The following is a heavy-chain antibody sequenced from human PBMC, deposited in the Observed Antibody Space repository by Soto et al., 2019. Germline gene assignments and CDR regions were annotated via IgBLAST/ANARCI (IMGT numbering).Heavy chain of an antibody. CDR3: ARQDTMVRGVICGFDP. V-gene: IGHV4-39*01. Sequence: PSETLSLTCTVSGGSISSSSYYWGWIRQPPGKGLEWIGSIYYSGSTYYNPSLKSRVTISVDTSKNQFSLKLSSVTAADTAVYYCARQDTMVRGVICGFDPWGQGTLVTVS. D-gene: IGHD3-10*01. CDR2: IYYSGST. CDR1: GGSISSSSYY. J-gene: IGHJ5*02.